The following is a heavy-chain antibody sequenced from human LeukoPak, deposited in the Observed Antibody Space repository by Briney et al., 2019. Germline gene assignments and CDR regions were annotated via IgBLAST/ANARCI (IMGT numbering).Heavy chain of an antibody. J-gene: IGHJ3*02. CDR3: ARGGKWFYAFDI. D-gene: IGHD3-22*01. Sequence: GGSLRLSCAASGFTFSSYWMHWVRQAPGKGLVWVSRINSDGSSTSYAESVKGRFTISRDNAKNTLYLQMNSLRAEDTAVYYCARGGKWFYAFDIWGQGTMVTVSS. V-gene: IGHV3-74*01. CDR2: INSDGSST. CDR1: GFTFSSYW.